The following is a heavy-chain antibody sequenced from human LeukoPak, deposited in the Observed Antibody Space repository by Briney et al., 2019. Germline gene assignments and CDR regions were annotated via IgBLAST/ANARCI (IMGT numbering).Heavy chain of an antibody. Sequence: GGSLRLSCAASGFTFSSYSMNWVRQAPGRGLDWVSSISSSSSYIYYADPVKGRFTISRDNAKNSLYLQMNSLRAEDTAVYYCARDSHRYYYDSSGYYGPLWGQGTLATVSS. CDR2: ISSSSSYI. J-gene: IGHJ4*02. CDR3: ARDSHRYYYDSSGYYGPL. CDR1: GFTFSSYS. V-gene: IGHV3-21*01. D-gene: IGHD3-22*01.